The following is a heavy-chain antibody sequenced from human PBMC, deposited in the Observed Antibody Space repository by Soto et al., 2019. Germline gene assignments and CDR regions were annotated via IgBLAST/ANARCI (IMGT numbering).Heavy chain of an antibody. Sequence: PSDTLSLTCAVSGGSMSSGDYYWNWIRQHPEKGLEWIGYINYRGSTFYNPSLKSRVTISVDTSKNQFSLKLTSVTAADTAMYYCARDAPGTAPYWGQGTLVTVSS. CDR1: GGSMSSGDYY. V-gene: IGHV4-31*11. J-gene: IGHJ4*02. CDR2: INYRGST. D-gene: IGHD1-1*01. CDR3: ARDAPGTAPY.